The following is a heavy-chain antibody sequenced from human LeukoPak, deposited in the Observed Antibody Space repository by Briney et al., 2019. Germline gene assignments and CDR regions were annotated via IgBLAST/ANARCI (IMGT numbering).Heavy chain of an antibody. J-gene: IGHJ4*02. CDR3: AAEVGATTPRNY. Sequence: SSETLSLTCAVYGGSFRGYYWGWIRQPPGKGLEWIGEINHSGSTNYNPSLKSRVTISVDTSKNQFSLKLSSVTAADTAVYYCAAEVGATTPRNYWGQGTLVTVSS. CDR1: GGSFRGYY. CDR2: INHSGST. V-gene: IGHV4-34*01. D-gene: IGHD1-26*01.